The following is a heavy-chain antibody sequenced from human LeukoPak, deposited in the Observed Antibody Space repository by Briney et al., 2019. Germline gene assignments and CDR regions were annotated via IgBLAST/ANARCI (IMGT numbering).Heavy chain of an antibody. CDR3: ARRDDWYYYDSSGYYSHYYFDY. Sequence: SETLSLTCTVSGASISSYYWSWIRQPPGKGLEWIGYIYYSGSTNYNPSLKSRVTISVDTSKNHFSLKLSSVTAADTAVYYCARRDDWYYYDSSGYYSHYYFDYWGQGTLVTVSS. CDR2: IYYSGST. CDR1: GASISSYY. V-gene: IGHV4-59*12. J-gene: IGHJ4*02. D-gene: IGHD3-22*01.